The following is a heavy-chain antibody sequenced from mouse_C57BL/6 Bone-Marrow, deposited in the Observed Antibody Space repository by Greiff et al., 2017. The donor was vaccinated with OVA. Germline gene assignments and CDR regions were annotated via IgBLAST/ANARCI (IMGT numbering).Heavy chain of an antibody. CDR3: AGYYGVYYYAMDY. J-gene: IGHJ4*01. CDR2: IWSGGST. CDR1: GFSLTSYG. V-gene: IGHV2-2*01. Sequence: VQLVESGPGLVQPSQSLSITCTVSGFSLTSYGVHWVRQSPGKGLEWLGVIWSGGSTDYNAAFISRLSISKDNSKSQVFFKMNSLQADDTAIYYCAGYYGVYYYAMDYWGQGTSVTVSS. D-gene: IGHD1-1*01.